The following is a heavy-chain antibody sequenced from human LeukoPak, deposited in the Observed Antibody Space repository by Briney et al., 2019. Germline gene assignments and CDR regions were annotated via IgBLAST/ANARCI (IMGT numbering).Heavy chain of an antibody. J-gene: IGHJ4*02. D-gene: IGHD6-19*01. CDR3: AREQQWLVRPFDY. CDR1: GGSISSSSYY. CDR2: IYYSGST. V-gene: IGHV4-39*07. Sequence: PSETLSLTCTVSGGSISSSSYYWGWIRQPPGKGLEWIGSIYYSGSTNYNPSLKSRVTISVDTSKNQFSLKLSSVTAADTAVYYCAREQQWLVRPFDYWGQGTLVTVSS.